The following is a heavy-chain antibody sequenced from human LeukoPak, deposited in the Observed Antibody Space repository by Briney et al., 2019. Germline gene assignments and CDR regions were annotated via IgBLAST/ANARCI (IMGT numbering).Heavy chain of an antibody. V-gene: IGHV4-34*01. J-gene: IGHJ4*02. Sequence: PSETLSLTCAVYGGSFSGYYWSWIRQPPGKGLEWIGEINHSGSTNYNPSLKSRVTISVDKSKNQFSLKLSSVTAADTAVYYCARDRSGYDYVYWGQGTLVTVSS. CDR1: GGSFSGYY. CDR3: ARDRSGYDYVY. D-gene: IGHD5-12*01. CDR2: INHSGST.